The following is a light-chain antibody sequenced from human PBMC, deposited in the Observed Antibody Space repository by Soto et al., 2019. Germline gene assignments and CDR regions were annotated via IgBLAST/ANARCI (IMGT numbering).Light chain of an antibody. CDR2: EVS. Sequence: QSALTQPASVSGSPGQSITISCTGTSSDVGGYNYVSWYQHHPGKAPKLMIYEVSNRPSGVSNRFSGSKSGNTASLTISGLQADDEADYYCSSYTSSITPVVFGGGTKLTVL. V-gene: IGLV2-14*01. CDR1: SSDVGGYNY. J-gene: IGLJ2*01. CDR3: SSYTSSITPVV.